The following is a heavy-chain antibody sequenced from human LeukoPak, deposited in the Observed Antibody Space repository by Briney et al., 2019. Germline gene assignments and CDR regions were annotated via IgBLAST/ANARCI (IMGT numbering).Heavy chain of an antibody. V-gene: IGHV3-15*01. CDR2: IKSKTDSGTT. Sequence: GGSLRLSCAASGFTFSNAWMSWVRQAPGKGLEWVGRIKSKTDSGTTDYAAPVKGRFTISRDDSKNTLYLQMNSLKTEDTAVYYCTTEIASYDSSGYYVDYWGQGTLVTVSS. CDR1: GFTFSNAW. D-gene: IGHD3-22*01. J-gene: IGHJ4*02. CDR3: TTEIASYDSSGYYVDY.